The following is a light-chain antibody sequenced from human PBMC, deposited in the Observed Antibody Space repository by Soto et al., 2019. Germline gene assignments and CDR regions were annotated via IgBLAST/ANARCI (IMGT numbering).Light chain of an antibody. CDR2: AAS. CDR3: QQANSFPLT. J-gene: IGKJ4*01. V-gene: IGKV1-12*01. CDR1: QGISSR. Sequence: DIQMTQSPSSVSASVGDRVTITCRASQGISSRLAWYQQKPGKAPNLLIYAASSLQSGVPSRFSGSGSDTDFTLTIGSLQPEDFATYYCQQANSFPLTFGGGTKVEIK.